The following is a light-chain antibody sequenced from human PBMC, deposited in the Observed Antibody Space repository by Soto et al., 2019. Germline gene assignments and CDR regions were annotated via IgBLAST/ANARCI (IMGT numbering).Light chain of an antibody. CDR2: EGS. Sequence: DIQMTQSPSTLSASIGDRVTITCRASQSISRWLAWYRQKPGEAPKLLIYEGSILERGVPSRFSGSGSGTEFPLTISSLQPDGFATFFCQQYNTCSRTFGQGTRLEVK. V-gene: IGKV1-5*03. CDR1: QSISRW. J-gene: IGKJ1*01. CDR3: QQYNTCSRT.